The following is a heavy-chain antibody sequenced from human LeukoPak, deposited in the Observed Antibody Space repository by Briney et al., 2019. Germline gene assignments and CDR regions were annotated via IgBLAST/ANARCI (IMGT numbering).Heavy chain of an antibody. CDR3: AKSAEPAYFDY. Sequence: GGSLRLSCVASGFPFSSYWMTWVRQAPGKGLEWVANIKQDGSKKSYVDSVKGRSTISRDNAKNSLYLQMNSLRAEDTAIYYCAKSAEPAYFDYWGRGTLVTVSS. V-gene: IGHV3-7*01. J-gene: IGHJ4*02. CDR2: IKQDGSKK. CDR1: GFPFSSYW. D-gene: IGHD1-26*01.